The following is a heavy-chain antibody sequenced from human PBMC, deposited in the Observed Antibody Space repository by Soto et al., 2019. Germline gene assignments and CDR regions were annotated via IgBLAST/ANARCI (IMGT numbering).Heavy chain of an antibody. V-gene: IGHV3-23*01. CDR3: AKYRYCSSTGCPIGHYYYYYMDV. Sequence: EVQLLESGGGLVQPGGSLRLSCAASGFTFSSYAMSWVRQAPGKGLEWVSAISGSGGSTYYADSVKGRFTISRDNSKNTLYLQMNSLRAEDTAVYYCAKYRYCSSTGCPIGHYYYYYMDVWGKGTTVTVSS. D-gene: IGHD2-2*01. CDR2: ISGSGGST. CDR1: GFTFSSYA. J-gene: IGHJ6*03.